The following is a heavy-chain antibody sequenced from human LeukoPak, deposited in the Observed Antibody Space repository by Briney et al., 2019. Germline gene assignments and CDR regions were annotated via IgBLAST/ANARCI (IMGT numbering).Heavy chain of an antibody. CDR3: AKDRARGYTMIVVEAFDI. V-gene: IGHV3-30*18. D-gene: IGHD3-22*01. CDR2: ISYDGSNK. CDR1: GFTFSSYG. Sequence: GGSLRLSCAASGFTFSSYGMHWVRQAPGKGLEWVAVISYDGSNKYYADSVKGRFTISRDNSKNTLYLQMNSLRAEDTAVYYCAKDRARGYTMIVVEAFDIWGRGTMVTVSS. J-gene: IGHJ3*02.